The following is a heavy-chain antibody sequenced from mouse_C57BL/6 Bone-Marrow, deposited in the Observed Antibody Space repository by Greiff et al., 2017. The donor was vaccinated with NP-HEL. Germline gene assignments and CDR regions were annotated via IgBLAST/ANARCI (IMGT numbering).Heavy chain of an antibody. J-gene: IGHJ4*01. CDR3: AGKYGGSWAMDD. CDR1: GFNFKNTY. V-gene: IGHV14-3*01. Sequence: EVQLQQSVAELVRPGASVKLSCTASGFNFKNTYMHWVKQRPEQGLEWIGGIYPGSGNTKYAPKFQGKATITADTSSNTAYLELRSLTSEDTAIYYCAGKYGGSWAMDDWGQGTSVTV. D-gene: IGHD1-1*01. CDR2: IYPGSGNT.